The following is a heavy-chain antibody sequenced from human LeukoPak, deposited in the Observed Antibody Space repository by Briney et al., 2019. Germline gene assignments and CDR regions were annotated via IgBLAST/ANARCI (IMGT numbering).Heavy chain of an antibody. Sequence: PGGSLRPSCAASGFTFSSYSMNWVRQAPGKGLEWVSSISSSSSYIYYADSVKGRFTISRDNAKNSLYLQMNSLRAEDTAVYYCARDKDYYYYYYMDVWGKGTTVTVSS. CDR1: GFTFSSYS. J-gene: IGHJ6*03. CDR3: ARDKDYYYYYYMDV. V-gene: IGHV3-21*01. CDR2: ISSSSSYI.